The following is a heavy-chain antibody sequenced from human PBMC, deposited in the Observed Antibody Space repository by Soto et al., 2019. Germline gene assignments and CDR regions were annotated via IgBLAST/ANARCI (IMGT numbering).Heavy chain of an antibody. CDR3: ASGYFSNFDY. CDR2: INHRGSA. J-gene: IGHJ4*02. D-gene: IGHD2-21*01. Sequence: QVQLQQWGAGLLKPSETLSLNCAVYGGSFRGYYWSWIRQPPGKGLEWIGEINHRGSANYNPSLKIRVTISVDTSTNQFSLKLSSVTDADTAVYYSASGYFSNFDYWGQGTLVTVSS. V-gene: IGHV4-34*01. CDR1: GGSFRGYY.